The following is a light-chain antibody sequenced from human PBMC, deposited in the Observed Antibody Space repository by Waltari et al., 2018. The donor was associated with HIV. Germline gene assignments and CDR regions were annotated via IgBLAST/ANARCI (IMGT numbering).Light chain of an antibody. CDR2: EYN. V-gene: IGLV6-57*04. J-gene: IGLJ2*01. Sequence: NFMLTQPHSVSESPGKTVTISCTRSSGSIASNYVQWYQQRPGSAPTTVIYEYNQRPSGFPDRFSGSIDSSSNSASLTISGLKTEDEADYYCQSYDSSIVVFGGGTKLTVL. CDR1: SGSIASNY. CDR3: QSYDSSIVV.